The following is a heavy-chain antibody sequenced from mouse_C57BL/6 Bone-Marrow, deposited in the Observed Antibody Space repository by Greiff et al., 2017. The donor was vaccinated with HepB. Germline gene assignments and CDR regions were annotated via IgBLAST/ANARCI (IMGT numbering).Heavy chain of an antibody. CDR2: IYPGDGDT. Sequence: QVQLQQSGPELVKPGASVKISCKASGYAFSSSWMNWVKQRPGKGLEWIGRIYPGDGDTNYNGKFKGKATLTADKSSSTAYMQHSSLTSEDSAVYFCARAVGFLDGTSSLDYWGQGTTLTVSS. CDR3: ARAVGFLDGTSSLDY. V-gene: IGHV1-82*01. J-gene: IGHJ2*01. D-gene: IGHD3-3*01. CDR1: GYAFSSSW.